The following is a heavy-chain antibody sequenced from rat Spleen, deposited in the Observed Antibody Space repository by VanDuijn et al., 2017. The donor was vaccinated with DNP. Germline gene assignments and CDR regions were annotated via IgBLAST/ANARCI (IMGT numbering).Heavy chain of an antibody. D-gene: IGHD1-1*01. CDR2: ISYDGSY. J-gene: IGHJ2*01. V-gene: IGHV5S13*01. Sequence: EVQLVESGGGLVQPGRSLKLSCAASGFTFSDYYMAWVRQAPTKGLVCVAYISYDGSYYYRDAVKGRFTISRDNEKNTQYLQMDSLTSEDTATYYCARVITTMFFIDYWGQGVMVTVSS. CDR3: ARVITTMFFIDY. CDR1: GFTFSDYY.